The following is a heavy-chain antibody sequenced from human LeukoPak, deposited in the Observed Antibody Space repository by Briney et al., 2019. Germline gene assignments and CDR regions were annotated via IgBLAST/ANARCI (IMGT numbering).Heavy chain of an antibody. CDR1: GGTFSSYA. CDR2: IIPILGIA. D-gene: IGHD6-13*01. J-gene: IGHJ4*02. V-gene: IGHV1-69*04. CDR3: AREKAAAGTPY. Sequence: SVKVSCKASGGTFSSYAISWVRQAPGQGLEWMGRIIPILGIANYAQRFQGRVTITADKSTSTAYMELSSLRSEDTAVYYCAREKAAAGTPYWGQGTLVTVSS.